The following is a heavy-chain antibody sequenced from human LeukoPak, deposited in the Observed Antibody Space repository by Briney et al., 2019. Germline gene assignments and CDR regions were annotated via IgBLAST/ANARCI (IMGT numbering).Heavy chain of an antibody. CDR2: IYYSGST. D-gene: IGHD5-24*01. CDR3: ARVPLAANYYYYGMDV. Sequence: SETLSLTCTVSGGSISSGGYYWSWLRQHPGTGLEWIGYIYYSGSTYYNPSLKSRVTTSVDTSKNQFSLKLSSVTAADTAVYYCARVPLAANYYYYGMDVWGQGTTVTVSS. J-gene: IGHJ6*02. CDR1: GGSISSGGYY. V-gene: IGHV4-31*03.